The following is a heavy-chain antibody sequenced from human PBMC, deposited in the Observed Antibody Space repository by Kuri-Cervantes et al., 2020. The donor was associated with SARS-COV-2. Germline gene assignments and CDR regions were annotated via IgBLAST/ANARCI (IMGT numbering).Heavy chain of an antibody. D-gene: IGHD2-2*01. Sequence: GSLRLSCTVSGGSISSSSYYWGWIRQPPGKGLEWIGSIYYSGSTYYNPSLKSRVTISVDTSKNRFSLKLSSVTAADTAVYYCARHPPRDLMPWVDWGQGTLVTVSS. CDR3: ARHPPRDLMPWVD. J-gene: IGHJ4*02. V-gene: IGHV4-39*01. CDR2: IYYSGST. CDR1: GGSISSSSYY.